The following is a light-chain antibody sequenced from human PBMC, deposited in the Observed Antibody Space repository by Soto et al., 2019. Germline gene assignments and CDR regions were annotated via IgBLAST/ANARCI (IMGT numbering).Light chain of an antibody. Sequence: EMVMTQSPATLSVSPGERATLSCRASQSFSSNLAWYQQKPGQAPRLLIYGASTRATGIPARFSGSGSGTEFTLTISSLQPDDFATYYCQHYNSYSEAFGQGTKVDIK. J-gene: IGKJ1*01. CDR2: GAS. CDR3: QHYNSYSEA. V-gene: IGKV3-15*01. CDR1: QSFSSN.